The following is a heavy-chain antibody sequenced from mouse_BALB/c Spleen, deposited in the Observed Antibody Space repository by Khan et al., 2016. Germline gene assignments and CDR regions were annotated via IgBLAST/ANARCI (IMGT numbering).Heavy chain of an antibody. D-gene: IGHD1-3*01. CDR2: INPTAGYT. CDR1: GYTFTNYW. Sequence: QVQLQQSGAELAKPGASVKMSCKASGYTFTNYWMHWIKQRPGQGLEWIGYINPTAGYTDYNQKSKDKAALTADKSSSTVYMQLSSLTSEDSAVXCCARIEWGDVVDYWGQGDTLTVSS. V-gene: IGHV1-7*01. CDR3: ARIEWGDVVDY. J-gene: IGHJ2*01.